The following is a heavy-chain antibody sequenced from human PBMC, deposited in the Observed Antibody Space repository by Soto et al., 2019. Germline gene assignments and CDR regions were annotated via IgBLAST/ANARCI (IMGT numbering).Heavy chain of an antibody. CDR3: ATYDSSDYYSVSPIGWFDP. V-gene: IGHV4-31*03. D-gene: IGHD3-22*01. CDR1: GGSISSGGYY. Sequence: QVQLQESGPGLVKPSQTLSLTCTVSGGSISSGGYYWSWIRQHPGMGLEWIGYIYYSGSTYYNPSLKSRVTISVDTSKSQFSLKLSSVTAADTAVYYCATYDSSDYYSVSPIGWFDPWGQGTLVTVSS. J-gene: IGHJ5*02. CDR2: IYYSGST.